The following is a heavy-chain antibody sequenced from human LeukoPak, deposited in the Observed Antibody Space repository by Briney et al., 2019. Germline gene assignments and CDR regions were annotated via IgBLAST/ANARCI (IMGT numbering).Heavy chain of an antibody. D-gene: IGHD3-22*01. CDR1: GGSFSDYY. CDR2: INDSGST. J-gene: IGHJ4*02. Sequence: SETLSLTCAVYGGSFSDYYWSWIHQPPGKGLEWIGEINDSGSTNYNPSLTSRVTMSADTSKNQFSLKLSSVTAADTAVYYCARGPPRDFATSGFYYNYWGQGTRVTVSS. V-gene: IGHV4-34*01. CDR3: ARGPPRDFATSGFYYNY.